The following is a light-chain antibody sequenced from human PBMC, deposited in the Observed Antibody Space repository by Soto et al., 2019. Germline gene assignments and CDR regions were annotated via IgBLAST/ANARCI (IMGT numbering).Light chain of an antibody. CDR3: CSYASSDTWV. V-gene: IGLV2-23*01. Sequence: QSALTQPASVSGSPGQSITISCTGTSSYVGNYNLVSWYQQHPGKAPKLMIYEGNKRPSGVSNHFSGSKSGNTASLTISGLEAEDEADYYCCSYASSDTWVFGGGTKVTVL. CDR2: EGN. CDR1: SSYVGNYNL. J-gene: IGLJ3*02.